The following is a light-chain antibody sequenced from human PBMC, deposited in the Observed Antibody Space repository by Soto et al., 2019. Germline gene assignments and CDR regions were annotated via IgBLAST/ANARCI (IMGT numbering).Light chain of an antibody. CDR1: QRFXRS. J-gene: IGKJ5*01. Sequence: DIVLTQSPATLSLSPGDRATLSCRASQRFXRSLTWYQQKPGQTPRFRGDGASSMATGSPDRFSGSGSGTDFTLTISRLEPEDFAVYYFQQHGSATSTFGQGTRLEIK. CDR3: QQHGSATST. V-gene: IGKV3-20*01. CDR2: GAS.